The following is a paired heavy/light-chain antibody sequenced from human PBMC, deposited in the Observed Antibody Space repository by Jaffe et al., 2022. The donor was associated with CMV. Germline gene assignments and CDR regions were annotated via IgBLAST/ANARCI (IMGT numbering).Heavy chain of an antibody. J-gene: IGHJ3*01. D-gene: IGHD5-12*01. CDR2: VRNSGAGT. CDR1: GFTFSNYA. CDR3: AKVKDSAYYYRAFDV. Sequence: EVQLVESGGGLVQPGGSLSLSCAASGFTFSNYAMSWVRQAPGKGLEWVSAVRNSGAGTYYADSVKGRFTISRDDSKNTLYLQMNSLRVEDTALYYCAKVKDSAYYYRAFDVWGQGTMVIVSS. V-gene: IGHV3-23*04.
Light chain of an antibody. CDR1: QSLLHSNGHNY. J-gene: IGKJ2*01. CDR3: MQGLQIPT. CDR2: LGS. Sequence: IVLTQSPLSLPVTPGEPASISCRSSQSLLHSNGHNYLDWYLQKPGQSPQLLIYLGSNRASGVPDRFSGSGSGTDFTLKISRVEAEDVGVYYCMQGLQIPTVGQGTKLEI. V-gene: IGKV2-28*01.